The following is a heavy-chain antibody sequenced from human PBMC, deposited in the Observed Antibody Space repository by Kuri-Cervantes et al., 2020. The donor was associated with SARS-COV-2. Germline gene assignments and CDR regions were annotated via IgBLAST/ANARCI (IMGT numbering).Heavy chain of an antibody. CDR2: IYYSGST. Sequence: GSLRLSCAASGFTFSSYAMSWVRQAPGKGLEWIGSIYYSGSTYYNPSLKSRVTISVDTSKNQFSLKLSSVTAADTAVYYCAVYSSSPYYYYMDVWGKGTTVTVSS. CDR1: GFTFSSYA. CDR3: AVYSSSPYYYYMDV. D-gene: IGHD6-13*01. J-gene: IGHJ6*03. V-gene: IGHV4-38-2*01.